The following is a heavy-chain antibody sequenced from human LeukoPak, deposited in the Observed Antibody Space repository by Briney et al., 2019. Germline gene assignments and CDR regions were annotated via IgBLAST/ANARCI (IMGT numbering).Heavy chain of an antibody. J-gene: IGHJ4*02. CDR2: INPSGGST. CDR1: GYTFTSYY. D-gene: IGHD3-10*01. CDR3: ARAPMVRGLIMFHFDY. V-gene: IGHV1-46*01. Sequence: ASVKVSCKASGYTFTSYYMHWVRQAPGQGLEWMGIINPSGGSTSYAQKFQGRVTMTRDTSISTAYMELSSLRSDDTAVYYCARAPMVRGLIMFHFDYWGQGTLVTVSS.